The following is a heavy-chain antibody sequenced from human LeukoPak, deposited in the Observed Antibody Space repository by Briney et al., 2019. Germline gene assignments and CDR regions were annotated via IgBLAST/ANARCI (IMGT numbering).Heavy chain of an antibody. V-gene: IGHV1-69*06. D-gene: IGHD3-9*01. CDR2: IIPIFGTA. CDR3: ARGPMLYDILTGYSIGPTD. CDR1: GGTFSSYA. Sequence: SVKVSCKASGGTFSSYAISWVRQAPGQGLEWMGGIIPIFGTANYAQKFQGRVTITADKSTSTAYMELSSLRSEDTAVYYCARGPMLYDILTGYSIGPTDWGQGTMVTVSS. J-gene: IGHJ3*01.